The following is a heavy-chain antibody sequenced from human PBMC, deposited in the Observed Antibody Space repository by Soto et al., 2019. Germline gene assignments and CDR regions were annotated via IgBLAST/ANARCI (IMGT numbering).Heavy chain of an antibody. V-gene: IGHV1-8*01. CDR2: MNPNSGNT. CDR3: ARLSSLDYDFWSGYYNYYMDV. CDR1: GYTFTSYD. D-gene: IGHD3-3*01. J-gene: IGHJ6*03. Sequence: QVQLVQSGAEVKKPGASVKVSCKASGYTFTSYDINWVRQATGQGLEWMGWMNPNSGNTGYAQKFQGRVTMTRNTSISTAYMELSSLRSEDTAVYYCARLSSLDYDFWSGYYNYYMDVWGKGTTVTVSS.